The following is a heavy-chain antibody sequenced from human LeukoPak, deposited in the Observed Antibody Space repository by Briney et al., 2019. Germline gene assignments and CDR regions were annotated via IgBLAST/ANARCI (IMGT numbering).Heavy chain of an antibody. CDR1: GYTFTSHH. CDR3: ARDSSGYYRSYWYFDL. CDR2: INPSGGST. V-gene: IGHV1-46*01. J-gene: IGHJ2*01. Sequence: ASVKVSCKASGYTFTSHHMHWVRQAPGQGLEWMGIINPSGGSTNYAQKFQGRVIMTRDMSTSTVYMELSSLRSDDTAVYYCARDSSGYYRSYWYFDLWGRGTLVTVSS. D-gene: IGHD3-22*01.